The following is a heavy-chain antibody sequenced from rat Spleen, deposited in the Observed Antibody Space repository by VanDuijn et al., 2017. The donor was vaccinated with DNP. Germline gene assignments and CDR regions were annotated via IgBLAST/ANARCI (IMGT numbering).Heavy chain of an antibody. CDR2: ISTGGGNT. CDR1: GFTLSSYW. V-gene: IGHV5S13*01. J-gene: IGHJ2*01. CDR3: ARGTYGGSDY. D-gene: IGHD1-11*01. Sequence: EVQLVESGGGLVQPGRSLKLSCAASGFTLSSYWMYWIRQAPGKGLEWIASISTGGGNTYYRDSVKGRFTISRDNAKNTQYLQMDSLRSEDTATYYCARGTYGGSDYWGQGVMVTVSS.